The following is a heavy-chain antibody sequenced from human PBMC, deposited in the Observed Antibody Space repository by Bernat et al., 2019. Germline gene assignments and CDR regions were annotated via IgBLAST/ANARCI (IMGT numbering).Heavy chain of an antibody. CDR2: IIPILGIA. J-gene: IGHJ1*01. V-gene: IGHV1-69*08. CDR1: GGTFSSYT. Sequence: QVQLVQSGAEVKKPGSSVKVSCKASGGTFSSYTISWVRQAPGQGLEWMGRIIPILGIANYGQKFQGRVTITADKSTSTAYMELSSLRSEDTAVYYCAREVPTRAIPYSSSWYGYFQHWGQGTLVTVSS. CDR3: AREVPTRAIPYSSSWYGYFQH. D-gene: IGHD6-13*01.